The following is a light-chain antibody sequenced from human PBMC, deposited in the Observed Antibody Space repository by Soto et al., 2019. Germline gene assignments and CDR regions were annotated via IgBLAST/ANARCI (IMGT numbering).Light chain of an antibody. J-gene: IGKJ4*01. CDR3: QQFASYPLT. Sequence: EIVLTQSPGTLSLSPCERTTLSCSASQTVRNNYLAWYQQKPGQAPTLLIYDASNRATGIPDRFSGGGSGTDFTLTISRLEPEDFAVYYCQQFASYPLTFGGGTKVDIK. CDR1: QTVRNNY. V-gene: IGKV3-20*01. CDR2: DAS.